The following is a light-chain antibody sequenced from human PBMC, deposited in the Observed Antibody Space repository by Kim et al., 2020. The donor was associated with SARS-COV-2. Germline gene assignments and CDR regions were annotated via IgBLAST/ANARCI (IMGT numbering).Light chain of an antibody. Sequence: QRVTIACTGGSSNIGAGYDVHWYQQLPGTAPKLLIYTNNYRPSGVPDRFSGSKSGTSASLAITGLQAEDEADYFCHSFDSSLSGCVFGGGTKLTVL. J-gene: IGLJ3*02. CDR3: HSFDSSLSGCV. CDR2: TNN. V-gene: IGLV1-40*01. CDR1: SSNIGAGYD.